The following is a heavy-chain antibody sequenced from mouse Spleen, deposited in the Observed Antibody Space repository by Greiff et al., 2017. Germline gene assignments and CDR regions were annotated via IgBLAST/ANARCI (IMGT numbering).Heavy chain of an antibody. CDR2: IYPGDGDT. V-gene: IGHV1-80*01. J-gene: IGHJ3*01. D-gene: IGHD2-3*01. Sequence: VQVVESGAELVKPGASVKISCKASGYAFSSYWMNWVKQRPGKGLEWIGQIYPGDGDTNYNGKFKGKATLTADKSSSTAYMQLSSLTSEDSAVYFCARGGLLPFAYWGQGTLVTVSA. CDR3: ARGGLLPFAY. CDR1: GYAFSSYW.